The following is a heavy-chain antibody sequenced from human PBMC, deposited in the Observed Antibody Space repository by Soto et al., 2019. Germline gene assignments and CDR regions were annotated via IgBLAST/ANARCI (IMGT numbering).Heavy chain of an antibody. CDR1: GYTFTGYY. J-gene: IGHJ6*02. Sequence: ASVKVSCKASGYTFTGYYMHWVRQAPGQGLERMGWINPNSGGTNYAQKFQGWVTMTRDTSISTAYMELSRLRSDDTAVYYCARATAGDVLRFLESPPRGHGIYGMDVWGQGTTVTVSS. CDR3: ARATAGDVLRFLESPPRGHGIYGMDV. D-gene: IGHD3-3*01. CDR2: INPNSGGT. V-gene: IGHV1-2*04.